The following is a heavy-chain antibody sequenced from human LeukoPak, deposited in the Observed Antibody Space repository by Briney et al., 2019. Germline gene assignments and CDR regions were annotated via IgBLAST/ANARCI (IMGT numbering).Heavy chain of an antibody. D-gene: IGHD6-19*01. J-gene: IGHJ4*02. Sequence: GESLNTSCKASGYSFIAYWIGWVRQMPGMGLEWVAITYPGASKTVSNPSFQGQVTISADTSISTAYLQWNSLRASDTAMYFCVRHPQRSGWSHFDYWGQGTLVTVSP. CDR2: TYPGASKT. CDR1: GYSFIAYW. V-gene: IGHV5-51*01. CDR3: VRHPQRSGWSHFDY.